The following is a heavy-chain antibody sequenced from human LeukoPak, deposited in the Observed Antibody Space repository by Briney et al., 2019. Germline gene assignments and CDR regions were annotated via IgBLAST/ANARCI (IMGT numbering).Heavy chain of an antibody. Sequence: SETLSLTCTVSGGSINTYYWGWIRQPPGKGLELIGYIYSSGTTNYSPSLKSRLTISVDTSKSQFSLNLSSVTAADTAVYYCARPRNDYGFDSWGQGTLVTVSS. V-gene: IGHV4-59*08. CDR3: ARPRNDYGFDS. CDR1: GGSINTYY. CDR2: IYSSGTT. J-gene: IGHJ5*01. D-gene: IGHD4-17*01.